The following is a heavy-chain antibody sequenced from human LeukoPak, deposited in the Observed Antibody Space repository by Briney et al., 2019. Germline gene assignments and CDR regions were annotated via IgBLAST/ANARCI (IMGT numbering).Heavy chain of an antibody. CDR3: ARHTRTTWELLQRLYYMDV. CDR1: GFTFSSYG. Sequence: QPGGSLRLSCAASGFTFSSYGMHWVRQAPGKGLEWVAVISYDGSNKYYADSVKGRFTISRDNSKNTLYLQMNSLRAEDTAVYYCARHTRTTWELLQRLYYMDVWGKGTTVTVSS. D-gene: IGHD1-26*01. J-gene: IGHJ6*03. CDR2: ISYDGSNK. V-gene: IGHV3-30*03.